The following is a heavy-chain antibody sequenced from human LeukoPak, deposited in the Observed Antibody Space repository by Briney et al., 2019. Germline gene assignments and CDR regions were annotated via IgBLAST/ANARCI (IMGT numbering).Heavy chain of an antibody. D-gene: IGHD6-6*01. V-gene: IGHV1-2*02. CDR1: GYTFTGYY. CDR3: ARGRRTVYSSPSAGPREAFDY. J-gene: IGHJ4*02. CDR2: INPNSGGT. Sequence: GASVKVSCKASGYTFTGYYMHWVRQAPGQGLEWMGWINPNSGGTNYAQKFQGRVTMTRDTSISTAYMELSRLRSDDTAVYYCARGRRTVYSSPSAGPREAFDYWGQGTLVTVSS.